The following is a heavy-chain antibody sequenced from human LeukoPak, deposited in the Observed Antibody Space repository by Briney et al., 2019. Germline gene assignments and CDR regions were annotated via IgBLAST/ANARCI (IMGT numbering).Heavy chain of an antibody. CDR3: ARNIPVTRWGY. V-gene: IGHV3-9*01. D-gene: IGHD3-16*01. CDR2: ISWNSGSM. CDR1: GFTFDDYA. Sequence: GGSLRLSCAASGFTFDDYAMHWVRQAPGKGLEWVSGISWNSGSMDYADSVKGRFTISRDNAKNSLYLQMNSLRAEDTAVYYCARNIPVTRWGYWGQGTLVTVSS. J-gene: IGHJ4*02.